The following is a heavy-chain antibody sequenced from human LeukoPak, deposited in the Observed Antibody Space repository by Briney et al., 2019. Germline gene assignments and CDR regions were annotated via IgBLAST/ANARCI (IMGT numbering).Heavy chain of an antibody. CDR1: GYTFTSYA. CDR2: INAGNGNT. D-gene: IGHD2-15*01. V-gene: IGHV1-3*01. J-gene: IGHJ5*02. CDR3: ARAAPGDCSGGSCYSEYNWFGP. Sequence: ASVKVSCKASGYTFTSYAMHWVRQAPGQRLEWMGWINAGNGNTKYSQKFQGRVTITRDTSASTAYMELSSLRSEDTAVYYCARAAPGDCSGGSCYSEYNWFGPWGQGTLVTVSS.